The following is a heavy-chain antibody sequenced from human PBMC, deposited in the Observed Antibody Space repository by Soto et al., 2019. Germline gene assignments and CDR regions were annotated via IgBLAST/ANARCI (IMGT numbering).Heavy chain of an antibody. CDR3: ARGRYGDY. CDR2: ISAHNGNT. J-gene: IGHJ4*02. D-gene: IGHD1-1*01. CDR1: GYAFTTYG. V-gene: IGHV1-18*01. Sequence: QVHLGQSGAEVKKPGASVKVSCQGSGYAFTTYGITWVRQAPGQGLEWMGWISAHNGNTNYAQKLQGRVTVTRDTFTSTAYMELRSLRYDDTAVYSCARGRYGDYWGQGALVTVSS.